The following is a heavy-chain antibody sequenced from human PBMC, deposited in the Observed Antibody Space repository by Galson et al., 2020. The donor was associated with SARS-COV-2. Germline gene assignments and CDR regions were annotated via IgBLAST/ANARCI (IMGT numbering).Heavy chain of an antibody. CDR1: GGTFSSYA. D-gene: IGHD3-9*01. CDR3: ARPSLRYFEWGAFDI. J-gene: IGHJ3*02. Sequence: SVKVSCKASGGTFSSYAISWVRQAPGQGLEWMGRIIPIFGTANYAQKFQGRVTITADESTSTAYMELSSLRSEDTAVYYCARPSLRYFEWGAFDIWGQGTMVTVSS. V-gene: IGHV1-69*13. CDR2: IIPIFGTA.